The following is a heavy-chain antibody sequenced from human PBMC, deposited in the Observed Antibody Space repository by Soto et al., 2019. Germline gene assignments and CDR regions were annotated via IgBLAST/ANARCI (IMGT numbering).Heavy chain of an antibody. CDR2: IYYSGST. V-gene: IGHV4-59*01. CDR1: GGSISSYY. CDR3: ARGGETWSGQIYYYYMDV. Sequence: SETLSLTCTVSGGSISSYYWSWIRQPPGKGLEWIGYIYYSGSTSYNPSLKSRVTISVDTSKNQFSLKLSSVTAADTAVYYCARGGETWSGQIYYYYMDVWGKGTTVTVSS. D-gene: IGHD3-3*01. J-gene: IGHJ6*03.